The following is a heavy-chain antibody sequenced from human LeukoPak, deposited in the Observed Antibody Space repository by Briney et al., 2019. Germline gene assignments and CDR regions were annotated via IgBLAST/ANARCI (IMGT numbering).Heavy chain of an antibody. CDR2: IWYDGSNK. D-gene: IGHD6-6*01. CDR1: GFTFSSYG. Sequence: PGGSLRLSCAASGFTFSSYGMHWVRQAPGKGLEWVAVIWYDGSNKYYADSVKGRFTISRDNSKNTLYLQMNSLRAEDTAVYYCAKDKSYSSLFNDYWGQGTLVTVSS. V-gene: IGHV3-33*06. J-gene: IGHJ4*02. CDR3: AKDKSYSSLFNDY.